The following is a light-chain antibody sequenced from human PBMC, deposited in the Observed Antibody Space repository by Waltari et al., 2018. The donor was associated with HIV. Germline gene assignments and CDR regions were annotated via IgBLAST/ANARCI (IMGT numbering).Light chain of an antibody. V-gene: IGLV1-40*01. Sequence: QSVLTQPPSVSGAPGQRATNPGTGTSSNSGAGEDVHGYQQLPGTAPKTLLSGHRNRPCGVPDRFSGSKSGTSASLAIPGLQAEDEADYSCQSYDSSLSGSVFGGGTKLTVL. J-gene: IGLJ2*01. CDR3: QSYDSSLSGSV. CDR2: GHR. CDR1: SSNSGAGED.